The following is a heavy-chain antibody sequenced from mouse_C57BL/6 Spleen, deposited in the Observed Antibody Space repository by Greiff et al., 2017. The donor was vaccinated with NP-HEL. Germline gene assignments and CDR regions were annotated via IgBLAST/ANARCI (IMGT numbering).Heavy chain of an antibody. V-gene: IGHV1-82*01. D-gene: IGHD2-3*01. J-gene: IGHJ2*01. CDR2: IYPGDGDT. CDR1: GYAFSSSW. Sequence: QVQLKQSGPELVKPGASVKISCKASGYAFSSSWMNWVKQRPGKGLEWIGRIYPGDGDTNYNGKFKGKATLTADKSSSTAYMQLSSLPSEDPAVYFCVSTSDGYPYYFDYWGQGTTLTVSS. CDR3: VSTSDGYPYYFDY.